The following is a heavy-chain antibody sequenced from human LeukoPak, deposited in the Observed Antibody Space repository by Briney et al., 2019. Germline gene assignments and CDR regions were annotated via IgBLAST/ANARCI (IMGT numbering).Heavy chain of an antibody. V-gene: IGHV3-23*01. CDR2: IGGSGDST. Sequence: PGGSLRLSCATSGFIFSTYAMSWVRQTPGKGLEWVSSIGGSGDSTFYADSVKGRFTISRDNSKNTLYLQMNSLRAEDTAVYYCAKDRDIRFLEWLPCFDYWGQGTLVTVSS. CDR3: AKDRDIRFLEWLPCFDY. CDR1: GFIFSTYA. D-gene: IGHD3-3*01. J-gene: IGHJ4*02.